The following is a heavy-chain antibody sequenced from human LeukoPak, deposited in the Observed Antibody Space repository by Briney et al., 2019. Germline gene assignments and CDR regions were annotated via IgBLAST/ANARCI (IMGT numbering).Heavy chain of an antibody. CDR2: VHHSGST. V-gene: IGHV4-59*12. Sequence: SETLSLTCTVSGASIQDCYWSLIRQPPGKGLEWIGNVHHSGSTTNSPSLKSRVTISIDTSRNQFSLKLKSVTAADTAVYYCAKLDSPPEIDFWSGFYTSWGQGTLVTVSS. J-gene: IGHJ5*02. CDR3: AKLDSPPEIDFWSGFYTS. CDR1: GASIQDCY. D-gene: IGHD3-3*01.